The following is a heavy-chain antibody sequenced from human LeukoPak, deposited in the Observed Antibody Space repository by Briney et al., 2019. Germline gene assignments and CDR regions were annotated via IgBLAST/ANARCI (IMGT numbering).Heavy chain of an antibody. V-gene: IGHV3-23*01. CDR1: GFTFRSNA. CDR3: AKEAGSYYELHFQH. CDR2: ISGSGGST. J-gene: IGHJ1*01. Sequence: GSLRLSCAASGFTFRSNAMSWARQAPGKGREWVSAISGSGGSTYYADSVKGRFTISRDNSKNTLYLQMNSLRAEDTAVYYCAKEAGSYYELHFQHWGQGTLVTVSS. D-gene: IGHD1-26*01.